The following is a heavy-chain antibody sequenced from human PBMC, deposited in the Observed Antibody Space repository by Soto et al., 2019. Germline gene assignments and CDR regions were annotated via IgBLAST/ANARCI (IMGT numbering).Heavy chain of an antibody. CDR2: IYYSGNT. V-gene: IGHV4-39*01. D-gene: IGHD3-22*01. Sequence: SETLSLTCTVSGGSISSSSYYWGWIRQPPGKGLEWIGSIYYSGNTYYNPSLKSRVTISVDTSKNQFSLRLSSVTAADTAVYYCAGALQPVIITLGYWGLGTLVTVSS. CDR3: AGALQPVIITLGY. CDR1: GGSISSSSYY. J-gene: IGHJ4*02.